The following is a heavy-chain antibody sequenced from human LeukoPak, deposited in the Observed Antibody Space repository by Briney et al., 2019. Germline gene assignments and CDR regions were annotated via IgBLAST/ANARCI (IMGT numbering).Heavy chain of an antibody. D-gene: IGHD3-3*01. J-gene: IGHJ4*02. Sequence: PGGSLRLSCAASGFTFSNAWMSWVRQAPGKGLEWVGRIKNKTDGGTTDYAAPVKGRFTISRDDSKNTLYLQMNSLKTEDTAVYYCTTDKQITIFGVVKVRKEYYFDYWGQGTLVTVSS. V-gene: IGHV3-15*01. CDR2: IKNKTDGGTT. CDR3: TTDKQITIFGVVKVRKEYYFDY. CDR1: GFTFSNAW.